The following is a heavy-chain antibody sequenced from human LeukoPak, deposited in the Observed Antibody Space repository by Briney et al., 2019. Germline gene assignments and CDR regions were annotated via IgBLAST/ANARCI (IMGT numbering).Heavy chain of an antibody. Sequence: PSETLSLTCTVSGGSISSYYWSWIRQPPGKGLEWIGSIYYSGSTYYNPSLKSRVTISVDTSKNQFSLKLSSVTAADTAVYYCARRGAARGKNFDYWGQGTLVTVSS. J-gene: IGHJ4*02. CDR2: IYYSGST. V-gene: IGHV4-59*05. CDR1: GGSISSYY. D-gene: IGHD6-6*01. CDR3: ARRGAARGKNFDY.